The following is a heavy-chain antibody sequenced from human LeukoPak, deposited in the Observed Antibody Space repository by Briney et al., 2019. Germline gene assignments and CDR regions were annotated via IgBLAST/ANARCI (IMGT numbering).Heavy chain of an antibody. D-gene: IGHD5-18*01. CDR1: GFTFSSYW. Sequence: GPLRLSCAASGFTFSSYWMSWVRQAPGKGLEWVANIKQDGTEKYYVDSVKGRFTISRDNAKNSLYLQMNSLRAEDTAVYYCASLDTTMVTGDYWGQGTLVTVSS. V-gene: IGHV3-7*01. CDR3: ASLDTTMVTGDY. J-gene: IGHJ4*02. CDR2: IKQDGTEK.